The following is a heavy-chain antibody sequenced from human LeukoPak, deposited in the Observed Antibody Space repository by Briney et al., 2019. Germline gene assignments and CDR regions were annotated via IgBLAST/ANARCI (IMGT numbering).Heavy chain of an antibody. D-gene: IGHD3-10*01. CDR3: ARGKLLWFGELLRGSVRAFDI. Sequence: GGSLRLSCAASGFTFSSYSMNWVRQAPGKGLEWVSYISSSSSTIYYADSVKGRFTISRDNAKNSLYLQMNSLRAEDTAVYYCARGKLLWFGELLRGSVRAFDIWGQGTMFTVSS. J-gene: IGHJ3*02. V-gene: IGHV3-48*04. CDR1: GFTFSSYS. CDR2: ISSSSSTI.